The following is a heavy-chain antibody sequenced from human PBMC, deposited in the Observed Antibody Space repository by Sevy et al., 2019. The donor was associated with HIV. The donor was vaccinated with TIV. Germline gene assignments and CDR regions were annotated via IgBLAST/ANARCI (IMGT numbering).Heavy chain of an antibody. J-gene: IGHJ4*02. CDR3: AKEWTQLSDWYGELDY. D-gene: IGHD6-19*01. V-gene: IGHV3-23*01. CDR1: EFTFSNYA. CDR2: ISISGIKT. Sequence: GGSLRLSCAASEFTFSNYAMSWVRQAPGKGLEWVSSISISGIKTYYADSVKGRFTISRDNSKNTLYLQMNSLRADDTAVYYCAKEWTQLSDWYGELDYWGQGSLVTVSS.